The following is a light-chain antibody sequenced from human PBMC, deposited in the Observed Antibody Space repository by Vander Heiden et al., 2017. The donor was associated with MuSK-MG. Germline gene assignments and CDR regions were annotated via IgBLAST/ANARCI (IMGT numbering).Light chain of an antibody. CDR3: QQRSKWPLT. CDR1: QSVSNY. Sequence: EIVLTQSPATLSLSPGERATLSCRASQSVSNYLGWYQQKPGQAPRLLIYDASNRATDIPARFSGSGSGTDFTLTISNLEPEDFAVYYCQQRSKWPLTFGGGTKVEIK. CDR2: DAS. J-gene: IGKJ4*01. V-gene: IGKV3-11*01.